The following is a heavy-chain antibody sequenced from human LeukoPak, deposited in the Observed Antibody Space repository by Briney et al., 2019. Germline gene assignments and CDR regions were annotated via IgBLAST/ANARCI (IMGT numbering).Heavy chain of an antibody. V-gene: IGHV6-1*01. Sequence: SQTLSLTCAISGDSVSRSSAAWNWIRQSPSRGLEWLGLTYYRSKWYYDFAPSVKSRITINPDTSKNQFSLQLNSVTPEDTAVYYCARVSYNSGWTNFGYWGQGTLVTVSS. CDR2: TYYRSKWYY. CDR3: ARVSYNSGWTNFGY. CDR1: GDSVSRSSAA. J-gene: IGHJ4*02. D-gene: IGHD6-19*01.